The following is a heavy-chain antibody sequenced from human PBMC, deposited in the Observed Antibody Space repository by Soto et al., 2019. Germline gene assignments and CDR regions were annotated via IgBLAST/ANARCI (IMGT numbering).Heavy chain of an antibody. CDR1: GFTFSTYV. J-gene: IGHJ4*02. CDR3: ARDGQQLVGAAALYYFDY. D-gene: IGHD6-6*01. Sequence: QVQLVESGGGVVQPGRSLRLSCAASGFTFSTYVMHWVRQAPGKGLEWVTFISYDGRENYYADSVKGRFTISRDNSKNPLYLQMNSLRADDTAVYYCARDGQQLVGAAALYYFDYWGQGSLVTVSS. V-gene: IGHV3-30*04. CDR2: ISYDGREN.